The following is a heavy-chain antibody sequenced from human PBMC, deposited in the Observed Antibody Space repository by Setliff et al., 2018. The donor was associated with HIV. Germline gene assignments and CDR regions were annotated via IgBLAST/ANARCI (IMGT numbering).Heavy chain of an antibody. Sequence: GGSLRLSCTASGFTFSFYEMNWVRQAPGKGLEWVSYISPSGSSKYYADSVKGRSSISRDNAKNSLSLQMDSLRAEDTAVYYCVRDGLGEGETKLDYWGQGTLVTV. J-gene: IGHJ4*02. CDR2: ISPSGSSK. D-gene: IGHD3-9*01. CDR3: VRDGLGEGETKLDY. CDR1: GFTFSFYE. V-gene: IGHV3-48*03.